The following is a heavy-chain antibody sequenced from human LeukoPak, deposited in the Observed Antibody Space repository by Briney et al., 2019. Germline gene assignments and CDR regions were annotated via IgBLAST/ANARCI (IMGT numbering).Heavy chain of an antibody. D-gene: IGHD6-13*01. V-gene: IGHV3-20*04. CDR1: GFTFDDYG. Sequence: PGGSLRLSCAASGFTFDDYGMSWVRQAPGKGLGWVSGIKWNGGSTGYADSVKGRFTISRDNAKNSLYLQMNSLRAEDTALYYCARERGIAAAGTFSDYWGQGTLVTVSS. J-gene: IGHJ4*02. CDR2: IKWNGGST. CDR3: ARERGIAAAGTFSDY.